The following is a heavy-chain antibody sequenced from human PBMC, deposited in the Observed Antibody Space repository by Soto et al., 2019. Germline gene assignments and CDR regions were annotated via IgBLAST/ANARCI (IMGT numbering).Heavy chain of an antibody. CDR1: GFTFSSYW. CDR3: ARKYYDFWSGRMDV. D-gene: IGHD3-3*01. CDR2: IKQDGSEK. Sequence: EVQLVESGGGLVQPGGSLRLSCAASGFTFSSYWMNWVRQAPGKGLEWVANIKQDGSEKYYVDSVKGRFTISRDNAKNSLYLQMNSLRAEDTAVYYCARKYYDFWSGRMDVWGQGTTVTVSS. V-gene: IGHV3-7*03. J-gene: IGHJ6*02.